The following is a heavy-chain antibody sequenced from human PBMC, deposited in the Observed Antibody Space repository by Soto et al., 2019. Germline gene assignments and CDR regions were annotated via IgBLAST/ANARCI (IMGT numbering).Heavy chain of an antibody. CDR1: GFTFSGYV. J-gene: IGHJ1*01. Sequence: QVQLVESGGDVVQPGRSLRLSCAASGFTFSGYVFHWVRQTPGKGLEWVGLISHDGNKQYADSVKDRFTISRDNSRNEWYLQMNSLRPEDTALYYCAREEESSGYAGTFQHWGQGTLVTVSP. V-gene: IGHV3-30-3*01. D-gene: IGHD3-22*01. CDR2: ISHDGNK. CDR3: AREEESSGYAGTFQH.